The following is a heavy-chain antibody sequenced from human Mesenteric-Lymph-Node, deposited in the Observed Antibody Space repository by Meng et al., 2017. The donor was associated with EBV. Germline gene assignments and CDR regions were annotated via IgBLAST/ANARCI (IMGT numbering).Heavy chain of an antibody. Sequence: GQLVQAGGGVKKPGASVKISCKASGYTFTSYYVHWVRQAPGQGLEWMGIINPSGGSPTYAQKFQGRVTMTRDTTTSTVYMDLSSLRSDDTAVYYCARCVVATWSCDYWGQGTLVTVSS. J-gene: IGHJ4*02. CDR3: ARCVVATWSCDY. D-gene: IGHD5-12*01. CDR1: GYTFTSYY. CDR2: INPSGGSP. V-gene: IGHV1-46*01.